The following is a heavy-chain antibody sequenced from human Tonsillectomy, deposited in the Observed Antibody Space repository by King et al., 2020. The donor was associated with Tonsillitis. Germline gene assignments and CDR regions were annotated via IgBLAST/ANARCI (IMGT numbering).Heavy chain of an antibody. V-gene: IGHV4-61*02. D-gene: IGHD7-27*01. CDR3: ARDRAWGTGDAFEI. CDR2: ISTSGNT. J-gene: IGHJ3*02. Sequence: QLQESGPGLVKPSQILSLTCSVSVGSIGRGSYYWSWIRQPAGKGLEWIGRISTSGNTNYNPSLKSRITMSLDTSKNNFTLKLSSVTATDSAVYYCARDRAWGTGDAFEIWGQGTMVTVSS. CDR1: VGSIGRGSYY.